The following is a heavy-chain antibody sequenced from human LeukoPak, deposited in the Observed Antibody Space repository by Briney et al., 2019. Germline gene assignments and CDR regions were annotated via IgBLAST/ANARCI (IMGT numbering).Heavy chain of an antibody. Sequence: GGSLRLSCAASGFTFSSYSMNWVRQAPGKGLEWVSVTYTRGNSYYTDSVKGRFIISRDTSKNTMDLQMNSLRPEDSALYFCARGGRGSAAVVAPRSFDIWGQGTMVAVSS. CDR3: ARGGRGSAAVVAPRSFDI. J-gene: IGHJ3*02. V-gene: IGHV3-53*01. CDR2: TYTRGNS. CDR1: GFTFSSYS. D-gene: IGHD3-22*01.